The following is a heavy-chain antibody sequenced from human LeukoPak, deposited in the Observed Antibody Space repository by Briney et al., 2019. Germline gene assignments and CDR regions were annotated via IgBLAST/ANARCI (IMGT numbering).Heavy chain of an antibody. D-gene: IGHD2-21*01. CDR3: ARGLTRDYYYYMDV. CDR2: IKQDGSQK. CDR1: GFTFSSYW. V-gene: IGHV3-7*01. J-gene: IGHJ6*03. Sequence: PGRSLRLSCAASGFTFSSYWMSWVRQAPGKGLEWVANIKQDGSQKYYVDSVKGRFINSKNNDKNSLYLKMNSLRAEDTAVYYCARGLTRDYYYYMDVWGKGTTVTVSS.